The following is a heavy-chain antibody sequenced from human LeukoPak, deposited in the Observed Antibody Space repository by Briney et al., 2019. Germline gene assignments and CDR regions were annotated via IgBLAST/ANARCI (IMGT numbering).Heavy chain of an antibody. CDR1: RFSINTSG. CDR2: IRYDGSNT. Sequence: GGSLRLSCAASRFSINTSGMHWVRQAPGKGLEWVAFIRYDGSNTYYADSVKGRFTISRDNSKNTLYLQMNSLRAEDTAVYYCAKVTYGSGTYGAFDYWGQGTLVTVSS. J-gene: IGHJ4*02. V-gene: IGHV3-30*02. D-gene: IGHD3-10*01. CDR3: AKVTYGSGTYGAFDY.